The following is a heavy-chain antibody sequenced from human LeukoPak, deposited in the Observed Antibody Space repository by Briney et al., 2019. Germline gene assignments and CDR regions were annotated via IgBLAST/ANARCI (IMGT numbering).Heavy chain of an antibody. J-gene: IGHJ4*02. CDR3: ARGGVGIAAAGTFDY. CDR2: ISSSGSTI. V-gene: IGHV3-11*01. CDR1: EFTVSSNY. D-gene: IGHD6-13*01. Sequence: PGGSLRLSSPASEFTVSSNYMSWVRQAPGKGLEWVSYISSSGSTIYYADSVKGRFTISRDNAKNSLYLQMNSLRAEDTAVYYCARGGVGIAAAGTFDYWGQGTLVTVSS.